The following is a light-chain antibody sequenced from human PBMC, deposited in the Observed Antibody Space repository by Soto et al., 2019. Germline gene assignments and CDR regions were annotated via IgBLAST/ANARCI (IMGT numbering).Light chain of an antibody. CDR1: QSVSMW. Sequence: DTHMTQSPSTLSASLGGTVTITCRASQSVSMWLAWFQQKPGKAPRLLIYGASNLESGVPSRFSGSGSGTQFTLTISSLQPEDAATYYCQQYNTYLTWTFGQGTKVDIK. CDR3: QQYNTYLTWT. CDR2: GAS. V-gene: IGKV1-5*01. J-gene: IGKJ1*01.